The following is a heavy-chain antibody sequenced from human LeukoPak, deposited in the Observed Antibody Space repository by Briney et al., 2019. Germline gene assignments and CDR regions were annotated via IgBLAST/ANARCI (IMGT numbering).Heavy chain of an antibody. Sequence: GGSLRLSCAASGFTFSSYSMNWVRQAPGKGLEWVSSISSSSSYIYYADSVKGRFTISRDNAKNSLHLQMNSLRAEDTAVYYCARDHGDYVIDYWGQGTLVTVSS. CDR1: GFTFSSYS. CDR3: ARDHGDYVIDY. D-gene: IGHD4-17*01. J-gene: IGHJ4*02. CDR2: ISSSSSYI. V-gene: IGHV3-21*01.